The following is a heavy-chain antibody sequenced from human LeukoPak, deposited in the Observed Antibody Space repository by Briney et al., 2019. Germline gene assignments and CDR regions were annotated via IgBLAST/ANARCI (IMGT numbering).Heavy chain of an antibody. Sequence: GGSLRLSCAASGFXFDDYAMHWVRQAPGKGLEWVSLISGDGGSTYYADSVKGRFTISRDNSKNSLYLQMNSLRTEDTALYYCAKEGDYYDSSRALDYWGQGTLVTVSS. D-gene: IGHD3-22*01. J-gene: IGHJ4*02. CDR3: AKEGDYYDSSRALDY. CDR1: GFXFDDYA. V-gene: IGHV3-43*02. CDR2: ISGDGGST.